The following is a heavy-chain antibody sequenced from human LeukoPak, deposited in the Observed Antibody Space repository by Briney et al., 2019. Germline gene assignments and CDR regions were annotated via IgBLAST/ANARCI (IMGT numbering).Heavy chain of an antibody. V-gene: IGHV1-69*04. CDR2: IIPILGIA. CDR3: ARDQGATIFGVVIMGAFDI. CDR1: GGTFSSYT. D-gene: IGHD3-3*01. Sequence: GASVKVSCKASGGTFSSYTISWVRQAPGQGLEWMGRIIPILGIANYAQKFQGRVTITADKSTSTASMELSSLRSEDTAVYYCARDQGATIFGVVIMGAFDIWGQGTMVTVSS. J-gene: IGHJ3*02.